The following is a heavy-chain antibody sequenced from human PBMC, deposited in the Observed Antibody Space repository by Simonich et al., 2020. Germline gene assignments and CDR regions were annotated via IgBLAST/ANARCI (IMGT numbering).Heavy chain of an antibody. J-gene: IGHJ6*02. CDR1: GYTFTGYY. CDR3: ARGPGIYYYYGMDV. CDR2: INPNSGGT. Sequence: GAEVKKPGASVKVSCKASGYTFTGYYMHWVRQAPGQGLEWMGRINPNSGGTNYAKKFQGRVTMTRDTSISTAYMELSRLRSDDTAVYYCARGPGIYYYYGMDVWGQGTTVTVSS. D-gene: IGHD3-10*01. V-gene: IGHV1-2*06.